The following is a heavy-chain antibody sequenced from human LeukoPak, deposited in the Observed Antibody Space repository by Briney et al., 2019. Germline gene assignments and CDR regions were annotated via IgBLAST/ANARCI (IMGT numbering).Heavy chain of an antibody. Sequence: SETLSLTCSLSGGSISSQYGRWIRPPRGRGLEWCGYIYYRERQSYHPPLKTRHTITVDTPKNHFSQRLRSVTPADTAVYYCARGQEYRSGYTVTKLGSGYFDYWGQGPLVTVSS. CDR1: GGSISSQY. CDR3: ARGQEYRSGYTVTKLGSGYFDY. CDR2: IYYRERQ. V-gene: IGHV4-59*11. D-gene: IGHD5-18*01. J-gene: IGHJ4*02.